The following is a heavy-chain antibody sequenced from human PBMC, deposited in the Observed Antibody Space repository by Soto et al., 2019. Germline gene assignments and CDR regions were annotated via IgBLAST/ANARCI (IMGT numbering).Heavy chain of an antibody. CDR2: MYNTGST. V-gene: IGHV4-59*01. CDR1: RGSISSYY. Sequence: SETLSLTCTVSRGSISSYYWSWIRQPPGKGLEWIGYMYNTGSTVYNPSFKSRVTISVDTSKNQFSLKLNSVTAADTAVYYCARDLWGYCGTDCYPLDVWGQGTTVTVSS. D-gene: IGHD2-21*02. CDR3: ARDLWGYCGTDCYPLDV. J-gene: IGHJ6*02.